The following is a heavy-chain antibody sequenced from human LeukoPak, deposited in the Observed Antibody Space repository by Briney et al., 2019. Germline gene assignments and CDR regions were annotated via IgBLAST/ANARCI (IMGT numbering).Heavy chain of an antibody. D-gene: IGHD3-10*01. CDR3: ASARAGDAFDI. V-gene: IGHV4-59*01. CDR1: GGSISSYY. Sequence: SETLSLTCTVSGGSISSYYWSWIRQPPGKGLEWIGYIYYSGSTNYNPSLKSRVTISVDTSKNQFSLKLSSVTAADTAVYYCASARAGDAFDIWGQGTMVTVSS. CDR2: IYYSGST. J-gene: IGHJ3*02.